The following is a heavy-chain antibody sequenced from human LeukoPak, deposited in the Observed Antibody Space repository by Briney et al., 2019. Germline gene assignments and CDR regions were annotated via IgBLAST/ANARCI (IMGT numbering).Heavy chain of an antibody. J-gene: IGHJ4*02. D-gene: IGHD6-19*01. V-gene: IGHV4-59*01. CDR3: ARVYSSGWPHAH. Sequence: SETLSLTCTVSGGSISSYYWSWIRQPPGKGLEWIGYIYYSGSTNYNPSLKSRVTISVDTSKNQFSLKLSSVTAADTAVYYCARVYSSGWPHAHWGQGTLVTVSS. CDR2: IYYSGST. CDR1: GGSISSYY.